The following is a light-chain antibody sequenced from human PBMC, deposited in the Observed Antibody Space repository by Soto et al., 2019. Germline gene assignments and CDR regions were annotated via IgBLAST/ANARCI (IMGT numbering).Light chain of an antibody. CDR2: AAS. J-gene: IGKJ3*01. Sequence: DIQMTQSPSPLSASVGDRIIITCRASQTIDRYINWFQQKSGQPPKLLVYAASILRHGVPSRFSASGSGSDFTVTINSLQPDDLATCYCQHSYNAPCNFGPGTKVDI. V-gene: IGKV1-39*01. CDR3: QHSYNAPCN. CDR1: QTIDRY.